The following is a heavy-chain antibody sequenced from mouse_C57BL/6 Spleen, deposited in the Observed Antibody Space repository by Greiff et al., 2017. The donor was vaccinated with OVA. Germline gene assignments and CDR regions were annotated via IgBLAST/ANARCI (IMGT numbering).Heavy chain of an antibody. CDR2: IYPRSGNT. V-gene: IGHV1-81*01. CDR1: GYTFTSYG. J-gene: IGHJ2*01. Sequence: VHLVESGAELARPGASVKLSCKASGYTFTSYGISWVKQRTGQGLEWIGEIYPRSGNTYYNEKFKGKATLTADKSSSTAYMELRSLTSEDSAVYFCARKSNSYYFDYWGQGTTLTVSS. CDR3: ARKSNSYYFDY. D-gene: IGHD4-1*01.